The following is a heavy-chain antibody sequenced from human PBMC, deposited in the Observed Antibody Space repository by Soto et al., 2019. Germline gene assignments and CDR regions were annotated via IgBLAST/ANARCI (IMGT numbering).Heavy chain of an antibody. Sequence: GESLKISCKGSGYSFTSYWISWVRQMPGKGLEWMGRIDPSDSYTNYSPSFQGHVTISADKSISTAYLQWSSLKASDTAMYYCARRFTEYCTNGVCWGMDVWGQGTTVTVSS. CDR1: GYSFTSYW. J-gene: IGHJ6*02. V-gene: IGHV5-10-1*01. CDR3: ARRFTEYCTNGVCWGMDV. CDR2: IDPSDSYT. D-gene: IGHD2-8*01.